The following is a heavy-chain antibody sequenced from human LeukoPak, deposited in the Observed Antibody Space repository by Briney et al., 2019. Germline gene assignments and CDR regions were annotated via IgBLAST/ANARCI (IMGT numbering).Heavy chain of an antibody. D-gene: IGHD2-2*01. J-gene: IGHJ4*02. CDR3: ARSSRLDY. Sequence: ASETLSLTCAVYGGSFSGYYWSWIRQPPGKGLEWIGEINHSGSTNYNPSLKSRVTISVDTSKNQFSLKLSSVTAVDTAVYYCARSSRLDYWGQGTLVTVSS. CDR1: GGSFSGYY. CDR2: INHSGST. V-gene: IGHV4-34*01.